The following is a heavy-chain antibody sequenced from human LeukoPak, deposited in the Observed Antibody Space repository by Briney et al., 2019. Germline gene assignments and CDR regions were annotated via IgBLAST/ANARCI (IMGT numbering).Heavy chain of an antibody. CDR2: ISYDGSNK. Sequence: GGSLRLSCAASGFSFSNYGMHWVRRAPGKGLEWVAVISYDGSNKYYADSVKGRFTISRDNSKNTLYLQMNSLRAEDTAVYYCARGVYYYDSSGPPDYWGQGTLVTVSS. CDR3: ARGVYYYDSSGPPDY. V-gene: IGHV3-30*03. CDR1: GFSFSNYG. J-gene: IGHJ4*02. D-gene: IGHD3-22*01.